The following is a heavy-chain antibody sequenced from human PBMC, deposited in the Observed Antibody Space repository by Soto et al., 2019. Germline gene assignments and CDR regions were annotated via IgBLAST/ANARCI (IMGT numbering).Heavy chain of an antibody. V-gene: IGHV4-59*01. D-gene: IGHD3-10*01. CDR1: GGSISSYY. Sequence: SETLSLTCTVSGGSISSYYWSWIRQPPGKGLEWIGYIYYSGSTNYNPSLKSRVTISVDTSKNQFSLKLSSVTAADTAVYYCAREANTMVRGVIGRWFDPWGQGTLVTVSS. J-gene: IGHJ5*02. CDR2: IYYSGST. CDR3: AREANTMVRGVIGRWFDP.